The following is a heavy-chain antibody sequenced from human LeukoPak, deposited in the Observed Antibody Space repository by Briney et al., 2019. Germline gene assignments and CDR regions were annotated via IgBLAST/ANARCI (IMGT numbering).Heavy chain of an antibody. CDR2: ISVYNGNT. Sequence: EASVKVSCKASGYTLTSYGISWVRQAPGQGLEWMGWISVYNGNTNYAQKLQGRVTMTADRSTSTAYMELRSLRSDDTAVYYCARVGKYEKWGQGTLVTVSS. V-gene: IGHV1-18*01. CDR3: ARVGKYEK. CDR1: GYTLTSYG. J-gene: IGHJ4*02. D-gene: IGHD2-8*01.